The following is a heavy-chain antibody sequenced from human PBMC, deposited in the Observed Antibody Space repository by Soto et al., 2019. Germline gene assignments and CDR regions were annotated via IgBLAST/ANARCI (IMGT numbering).Heavy chain of an antibody. CDR2: INHSGST. V-gene: IGHV4-34*01. D-gene: IGHD4-17*01. CDR3: GRGQYGDYVVGADYYGMDV. Sequence: PSETLSLTCAVYGGSFSGYYWSWIRQPPGKGLEWIGEINHSGSTNYNPSLKSRVTISVDTSKNQFSLKLSSVTAADTAVYYCGRGQYGDYVVGADYYGMDVWGQGTTVTVSS. J-gene: IGHJ6*02. CDR1: GGSFSGYY.